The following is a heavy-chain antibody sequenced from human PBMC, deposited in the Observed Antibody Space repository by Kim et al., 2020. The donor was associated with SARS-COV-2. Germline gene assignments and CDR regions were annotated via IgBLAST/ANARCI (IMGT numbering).Heavy chain of an antibody. V-gene: IGHV4-34*01. D-gene: IGHD2-2*01. CDR2: ITDSGST. J-gene: IGHJ6*02. CDR1: GGSFSGHS. Sequence: GSLSLTCAVYGGSFSGHSWSWVRQPPGQGLEWIGEITDSGSTKYNPSLKSRLTISLDVSKNQFSLKLTSVTAADRGLYYCARGRVGVVPAPVLGLGPFFEYFILHVWGHGTTVTVSS. CDR3: ARGRVGVVPAPVLGLGPFFEYFILHV.